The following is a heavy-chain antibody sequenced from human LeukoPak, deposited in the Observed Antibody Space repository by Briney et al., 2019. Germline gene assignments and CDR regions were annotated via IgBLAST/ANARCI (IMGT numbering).Heavy chain of an antibody. CDR3: AKDREPVGYGSGSYYK. V-gene: IGHV3-30*04. CDR1: GFTFSSYS. J-gene: IGHJ4*02. CDR2: ISYDGKKT. D-gene: IGHD3-10*01. Sequence: GGSLRLSCTASGFTFSSYSIHWVRQAPGKGLEWVALISYDGKKTDYADSVKGRFTFSRDNSKNTVSLQMNSLRAEDTAVYYCAKDREPVGYGSGSYYKWGQGTLVTVSS.